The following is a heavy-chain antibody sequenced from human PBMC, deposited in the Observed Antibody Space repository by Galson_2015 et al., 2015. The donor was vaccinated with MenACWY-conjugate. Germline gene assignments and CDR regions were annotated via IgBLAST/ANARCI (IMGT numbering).Heavy chain of an antibody. V-gene: IGHV3-74*01. J-gene: IGHJ3*02. CDR3: AREFRLEGRDFKSDSFEI. CDR1: VFTLRTYW. D-gene: IGHD2/OR15-2a*01. CDR2: SDSDESAS. Sequence: SLRLSCAASVFTLRTYWLHWVRHAPGKGLLWVSRSDSDESASSYADSGRGRFTISRDNAKNTLYLQMNRLRVEDTAVYYCAREFRLEGRDFKSDSFEIWGQGTMVPVSS.